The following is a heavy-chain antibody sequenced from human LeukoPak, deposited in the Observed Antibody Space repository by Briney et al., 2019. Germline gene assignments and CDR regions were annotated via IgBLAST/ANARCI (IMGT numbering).Heavy chain of an antibody. V-gene: IGHV3-64D*09. D-gene: IGHD2-15*01. CDR3: VRGYSFGPYGMDV. Sequence: GWSLTLSCSASGFPFSSYAMHWVRQAPGKGLEYVSAISDSGGSTYYADSVKGRFTISRDNYKNTLYLQMSSLRAEDTAVYFCVRGYSFGPYGMDVWGQGTTVTVSS. CDR1: GFPFSSYA. J-gene: IGHJ6*02. CDR2: ISDSGGST.